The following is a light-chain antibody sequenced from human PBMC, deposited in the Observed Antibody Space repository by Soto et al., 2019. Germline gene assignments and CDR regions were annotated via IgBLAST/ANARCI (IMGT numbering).Light chain of an antibody. V-gene: IGKV3-11*01. CDR3: HQRKSWPRT. CDR2: DTS. J-gene: IGKJ1*01. Sequence: EIVLTQSPATLSSSPGERATLSCRASQTVSNKLAWYQHKPGQAPRLLIYDTSNRATGIPARFSGSGSGTDFTLTISSLEPEDFAVYYCHQRKSWPRTFGQWTKVDIK. CDR1: QTVSNK.